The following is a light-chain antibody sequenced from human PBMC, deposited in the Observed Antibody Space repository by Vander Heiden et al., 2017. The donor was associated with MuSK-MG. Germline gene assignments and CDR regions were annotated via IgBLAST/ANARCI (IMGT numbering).Light chain of an antibody. CDR1: QSVSSY. V-gene: IGKV3-11*01. Sequence: EIVLTQSPATLSLSPGERASQSVSSYLAWYQQKPGQAPRLLIYDASNRATGIPARFSGSGYGTDFTLTISSREPEDFAVYYCQQPSNWPLITFGQGTLMEIK. CDR2: DAS. CDR3: QQPSNWPLIT. J-gene: IGKJ5*01.